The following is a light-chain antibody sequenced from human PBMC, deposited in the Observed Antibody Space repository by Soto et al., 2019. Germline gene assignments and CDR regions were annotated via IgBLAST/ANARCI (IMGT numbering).Light chain of an antibody. J-gene: IGKJ4*01. CDR2: DAS. CDR3: QNFRSSAIS. V-gene: IGKV1-13*02. Sequence: AIQLTQSPSSLSASVGDRVSITCRASQGIGSALAWYQLKPGAAPALLIYDASTLESGVPSRFSGSRSGADFTLTLSSLQPEDFATYYCQNFRSSAISFGGGTKVEIK. CDR1: QGIGSA.